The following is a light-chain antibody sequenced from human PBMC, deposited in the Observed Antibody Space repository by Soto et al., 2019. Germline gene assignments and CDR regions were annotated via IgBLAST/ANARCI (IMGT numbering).Light chain of an antibody. CDR1: QSVNSNY. J-gene: IGKJ1*01. CDR2: GAS. V-gene: IGKV3-20*01. CDR3: QQYGSSGT. Sequence: EIVMTQSPATLSVSPGERATLSCRASQSVNSNYLAWYQQKPGQAPRLLIYGASNRATGIPDRFSGSGSGTDFTLTISRLEPEDFAVYYCQQYGSSGTVGQGTKVDIK.